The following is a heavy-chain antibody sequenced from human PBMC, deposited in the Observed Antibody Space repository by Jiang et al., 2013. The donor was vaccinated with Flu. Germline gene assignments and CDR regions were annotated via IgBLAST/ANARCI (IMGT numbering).Heavy chain of an antibody. V-gene: IGHV6-1*01. CDR3: SRGSSSSDASYYYGMDV. D-gene: IGHD6-6*01. J-gene: IGHJ6*02. Sequence: SQTLSLTCAISGDSVSSNSVVWHWIRQSPSGGLEWLGRSYFRSQWYSDYAVSAKGRITISADASKNQISLQLKSVTPEDTAVYYCSRGSSSSDASYYYGMDVWGQGTTVTVSS. CDR1: GDSVSSNSVV. CDR2: SYFRSQWYS.